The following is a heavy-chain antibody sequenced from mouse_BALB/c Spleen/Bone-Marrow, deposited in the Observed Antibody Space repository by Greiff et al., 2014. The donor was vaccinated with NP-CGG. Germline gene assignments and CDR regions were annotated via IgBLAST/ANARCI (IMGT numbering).Heavy chain of an antibody. CDR2: IWAGGST. J-gene: IGHJ1*01. D-gene: IGHD2-3*01. Sequence: QVQLQQPGPGLVAPSQSLSITCTVSGFSLTSYGVHWVRQPPGKGLEWLGVIWAGGSTNYNSALMSRLSISKDNSKSQVFLKMNSLKTDDTAMYYCARVYLWYFDVWGAGTTVTVSS. CDR3: ARVYLWYFDV. V-gene: IGHV2-9*02. CDR1: GFSLTSYG.